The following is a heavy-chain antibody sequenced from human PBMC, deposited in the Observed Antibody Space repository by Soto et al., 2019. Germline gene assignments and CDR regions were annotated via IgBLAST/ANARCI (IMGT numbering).Heavy chain of an antibody. CDR2: IYYSGST. CDR3: ARWGTGVATQRRDPHWNFDY. D-gene: IGHD5-12*01. CDR1: GGSISSSSYY. V-gene: IGHV4-39*01. Sequence: SETLSLTCTVSGGSISSSSYYWGWIRQPPGKGLEWIGSIYYSGSTYYNPSLKSRVTISVDTSKNQFSLKLSSVTAADTAVYYCARWGTGVATQRRDPHWNFDYWGQGTLVTVSS. J-gene: IGHJ4*02.